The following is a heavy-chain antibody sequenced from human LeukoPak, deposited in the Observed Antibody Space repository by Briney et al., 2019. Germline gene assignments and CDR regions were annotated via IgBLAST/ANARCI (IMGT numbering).Heavy chain of an antibody. CDR3: AREYLGAIDY. D-gene: IGHD1-26*01. CDR2: IYYSGNT. J-gene: IGHJ4*02. Sequence: SETLSLTCTVSGVSISSSNSYWGWIRQPPGKGLEWIGSIYYSGNTYYNASLKSQVSISIDTSKNQFSLRLTSVTAADTAVYYCAREYLGAIDYWGQGTLVTVSS. CDR1: GVSISSSNSY. V-gene: IGHV4-39*02.